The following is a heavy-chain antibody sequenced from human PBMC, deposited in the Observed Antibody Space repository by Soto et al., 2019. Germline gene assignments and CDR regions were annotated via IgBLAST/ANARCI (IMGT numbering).Heavy chain of an antibody. J-gene: IGHJ4*02. CDR2: VFPGGPT. CDR3: ARAHYDYVWGSYRPDPYFDY. V-gene: IGHV4-4*07. D-gene: IGHD3-16*02. CDR1: GDPITSYF. Sequence: SETLSLTCNVSGDPITSYFWTWIRQPAGKGLEWIGHVFPGGPTSHNSSLKSRVSMSIDTSKNQFSPTLTSVTAADTAVYYCARAHYDYVWGSYRPDPYFDYWGQGTLVTVSS.